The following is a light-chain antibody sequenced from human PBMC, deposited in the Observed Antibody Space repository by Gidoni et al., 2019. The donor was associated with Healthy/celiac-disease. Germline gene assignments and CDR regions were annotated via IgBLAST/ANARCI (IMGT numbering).Light chain of an antibody. CDR1: SSAVGGYNY. CDR3: SSYTSSSHVV. V-gene: IGLV2-14*01. Sequence: HSSLPHPPSFSCSPGPSITISCTGTSSAVGGYNYVSWYQQHPGKAPKLMIYDGSNRPSGVSNRFSGSKSGNTASLTISGLQAEDEADYYCSSYTSSSHVVFGGGTKLTV. CDR2: DGS. J-gene: IGLJ2*01.